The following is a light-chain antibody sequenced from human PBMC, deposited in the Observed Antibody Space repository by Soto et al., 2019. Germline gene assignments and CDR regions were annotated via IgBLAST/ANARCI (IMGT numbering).Light chain of an antibody. J-gene: IGKJ5*01. CDR3: QQANSFPIT. CDR1: QSISSY. CDR2: SAS. V-gene: IGKV1-39*01. Sequence: DIQMTQSPSSLSASVGDRVTITCRASQSISSYLNWYQQKPGKAPKLLIYSASSLQSGVTSRFSGSGSGTDFTLTISSLQPEDFATYFCQQANSFPITFGQGTRLEIK.